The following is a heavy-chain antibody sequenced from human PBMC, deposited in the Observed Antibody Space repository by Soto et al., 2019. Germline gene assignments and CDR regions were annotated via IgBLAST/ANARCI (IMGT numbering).Heavy chain of an antibody. CDR2: INPRGGST. J-gene: IGHJ6*02. CDR1: GHTFTSSY. Sequence: GASVKVSCKASGHTFTSSYVYWVRQAPGHGLEWMGVINPRGGSTNYAQKFQGRVTMTRDTSTSTVYMELSSLRSEDTAVYYCARVLKEDSASYYDYGLDVWGQGTTVTVSS. CDR3: ARVLKEDSASYYDYGLDV. V-gene: IGHV1-46*01.